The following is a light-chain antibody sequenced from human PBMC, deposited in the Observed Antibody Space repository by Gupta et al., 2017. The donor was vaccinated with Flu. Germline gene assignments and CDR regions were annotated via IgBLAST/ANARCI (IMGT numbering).Light chain of an antibody. CDR3: CSYAGSYTFVV. Sequence: SSDVVGYNYVSWYQQHPGKAPKLMIYDVTKRPSGVPDRFSGSKSGNTASLTISGLQGEDEADYYCCSYAGSYTFVVFGGGTKLTVL. CDR2: DVT. J-gene: IGLJ2*01. CDR1: SSDVVGYNY. V-gene: IGLV2-11*01.